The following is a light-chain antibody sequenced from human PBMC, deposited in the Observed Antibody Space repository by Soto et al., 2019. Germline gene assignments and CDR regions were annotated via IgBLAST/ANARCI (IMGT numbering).Light chain of an antibody. CDR2: AAS. CDR1: QGISTF. V-gene: IGKV1-39*01. J-gene: IGKJ1*01. CDR3: QQSYSIPWT. Sequence: DIQMTQSPSSLSASIGARVTIICRASQGISTFLNWYQQKPGKAPKVLIYAASSLQGGVPSRFSGSGSGTDFTLTISSLQPDDFATYYCQQSYSIPWTFGQGTKVEIK.